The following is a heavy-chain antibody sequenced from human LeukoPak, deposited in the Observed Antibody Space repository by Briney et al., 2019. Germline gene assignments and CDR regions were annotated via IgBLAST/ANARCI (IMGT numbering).Heavy chain of an antibody. V-gene: IGHV1-2*06. Sequence: ASVKVSCKASGYTFTGYYMHWVRQAPGQGLEWMGRINPNSGGTNYAQKFQGRVTMTRNTSISTAYMELSRLRSDDTAVYYCARVREYCSGGSCRRYWFDPWGQGTLVTVSS. J-gene: IGHJ5*02. CDR3: ARVREYCSGGSCRRYWFDP. D-gene: IGHD2-15*01. CDR1: GYTFTGYY. CDR2: INPNSGGT.